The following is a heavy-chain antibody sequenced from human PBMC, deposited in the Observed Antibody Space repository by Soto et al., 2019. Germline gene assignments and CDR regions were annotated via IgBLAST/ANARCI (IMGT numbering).Heavy chain of an antibody. CDR2: INHSGST. CDR1: GGSFSGYY. J-gene: IGHJ6*02. V-gene: IGHV4-34*01. Sequence: SETLSLTCAVYGGSFSGYYWSWIRQPPGKGLEWIGEINHSGSTNYNPSLKSRVTISVDTSKNQFSLRLSSVTAADTAVYYCARVHYYDSSGYYYRYYYYYGMDVWGQGTTVTVSS. D-gene: IGHD3-22*01. CDR3: ARVHYYDSSGYYYRYYYYYGMDV.